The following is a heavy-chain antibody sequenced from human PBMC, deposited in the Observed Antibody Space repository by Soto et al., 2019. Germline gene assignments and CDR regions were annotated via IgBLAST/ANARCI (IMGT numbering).Heavy chain of an antibody. CDR2: IYYSGST. J-gene: IGHJ3*02. CDR3: ARVGDGYCSSTSCHDAFDI. D-gene: IGHD2-2*01. Sequence: SETLSLTCTVSGGSISSGGYYWSWIGQHPGKGLEWIGYIYYSGSTYYNPSLKSRVTISVDTSKNQFSLKLSSVTAADTAVYYCARVGDGYCSSTSCHDAFDIWGQGTMVTVSS. CDR1: GGSISSGGYY. V-gene: IGHV4-31*03.